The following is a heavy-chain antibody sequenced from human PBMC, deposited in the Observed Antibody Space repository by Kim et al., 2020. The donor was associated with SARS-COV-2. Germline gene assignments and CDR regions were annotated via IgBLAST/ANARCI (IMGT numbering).Heavy chain of an antibody. Sequence: SETLSLTCVVSGASISSSSCWSWVRQPPGKGLEWIGEVDHSGTTSYNVSLKSRVTISVDKSKNQFSLRLNSVSAADTAVYYCARGVSSAWTLRAWFDPWGQGARVNVSP. V-gene: IGHV4-4*02. CDR2: VDHSGTT. J-gene: IGHJ5*02. D-gene: IGHD3-22*01. CDR3: ARGVSSAWTLRAWFDP. CDR1: GASISSSSC.